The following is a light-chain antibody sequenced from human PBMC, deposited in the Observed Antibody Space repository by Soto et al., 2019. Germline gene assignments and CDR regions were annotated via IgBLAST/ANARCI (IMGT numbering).Light chain of an antibody. CDR1: SSNIGAGYV. V-gene: IGLV1-40*01. J-gene: IGLJ6*01. CDR2: GNS. Sequence: QSVLTQPPSVSGAPGQRVTISCTGSSSNIGAGYVVHWYQQLPGTAPKLLIYGNSNRPSGVPDQFSGSKSGTSASLAITGLQSEDEAEYYCKAWDNSLNASGVFGSGTQLTVL. CDR3: KAWDNSLNASGV.